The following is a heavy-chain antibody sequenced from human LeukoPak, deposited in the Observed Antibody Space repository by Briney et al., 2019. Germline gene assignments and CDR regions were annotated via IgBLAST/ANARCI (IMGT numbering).Heavy chain of an antibody. V-gene: IGHV4-31*11. J-gene: IGHJ3*02. CDR1: GGPFSGYF. CDR3: ARAIPEWSKEGPYDAFDI. Sequence: SETLSLTCAVSGGPFSGYFWSWIRQPPGKGLEWIGYIYYSGSTYYNPSLKSRVTISVDTSKDQFSLKLSSVTAADTAVYYCARAIPEWSKEGPYDAFDIWGQGTMVTVSS. D-gene: IGHD2-21*01. CDR2: IYYSGST.